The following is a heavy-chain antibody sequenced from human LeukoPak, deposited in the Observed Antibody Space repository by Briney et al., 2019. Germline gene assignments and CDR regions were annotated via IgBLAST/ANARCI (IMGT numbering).Heavy chain of an antibody. CDR2: INPDGSEK. Sequence: GGSLRLSCAASGFTFRIYWMSWVRQAPGRGLEWVANINPDGSEKYYVDSVKGRFTISRDNAENSLYLQMNSLRAEDTAVYYCAPAEYGRSEDWPDPWGQGTLVTVSS. CDR3: APAEYGRSEDWPDP. D-gene: IGHD6-6*01. J-gene: IGHJ5*02. V-gene: IGHV3-7*01. CDR1: GFTFRIYW.